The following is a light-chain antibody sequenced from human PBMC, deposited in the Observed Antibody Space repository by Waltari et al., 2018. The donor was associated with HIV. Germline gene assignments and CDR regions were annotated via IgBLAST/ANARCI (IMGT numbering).Light chain of an antibody. J-gene: IGLJ2*01. CDR3: SSYAGSKNLV. V-gene: IGLV2-8*01. CDR1: SSDVGGYIY. Sequence: QSALTQPPSASGSRGQSVTISCTGTSSDVGGYIYVSWYQQHPGKAPKLIIYGVSKRPSGVPYRVSCSKSGDTAALTVSGLQTEDEADYYCSSYAGSKNLVFGGGTKLTVL. CDR2: GVS.